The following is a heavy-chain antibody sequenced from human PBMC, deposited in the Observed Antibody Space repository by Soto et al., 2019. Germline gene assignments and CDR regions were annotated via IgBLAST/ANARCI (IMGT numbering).Heavy chain of an antibody. CDR3: AKHSRETTTCCGED. CDR1: GFTFRDYA. V-gene: IGHV3-23*01. J-gene: IGHJ4*02. D-gene: IGHD2-2*01. CDR2: VSNSGSST. Sequence: GWSLRLSCASSGFTFRDYAMSWVRQAPGRGLEWVSGVSNSGSSTYYADSVKGRFTISRDNSKNTLYLQMNSLRAEDTAVYYCAKHSRETTTCCGEDWGQGTRVTVSS.